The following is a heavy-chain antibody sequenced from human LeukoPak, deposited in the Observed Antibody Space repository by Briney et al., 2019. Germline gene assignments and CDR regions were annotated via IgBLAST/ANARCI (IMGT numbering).Heavy chain of an antibody. D-gene: IGHD1-14*01. CDR1: GGSIGSSSYY. CDR2: IYYSGST. V-gene: IGHV4-39*07. J-gene: IGHJ6*03. CDR3: ARASEDYYYYYMDV. Sequence: PSETLSLTCTVSGGSIGSSSYYWGWIRQPPGKGLNWIGSIYYSGSTYYNPSLKSRVTISVDTSRDQFSLKLSSVTAADTAVYYCARASEDYYYYYMDVWGKGTTVTISS.